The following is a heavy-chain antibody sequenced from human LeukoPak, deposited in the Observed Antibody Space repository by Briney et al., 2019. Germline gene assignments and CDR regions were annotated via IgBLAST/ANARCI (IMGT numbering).Heavy chain of an antibody. Sequence: GGSLRLSCVASGFTFSSYWMHWVRQAPGKGLEWVSRIDFETDTTTYAGSVKGRFTISRDNTKDTLYLQMDSLRDEDAAVYYCVRAGSGFDYWGQGTLVTVTS. CDR2: IDFETDTT. V-gene: IGHV3-74*01. CDR3: VRAGSGFDY. J-gene: IGHJ4*02. CDR1: GFTFSSYW. D-gene: IGHD2-15*01.